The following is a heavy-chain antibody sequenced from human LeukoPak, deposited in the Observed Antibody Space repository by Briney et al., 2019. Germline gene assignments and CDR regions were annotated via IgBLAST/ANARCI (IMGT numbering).Heavy chain of an antibody. Sequence: SETLSLTCTVSVGSISIYYWSWIREPTGKGLEWIGYIYYSGSTNYNPSLKSRVTISVDTSQNQFSLELSSVTAAEQAVFYCGRDYYYGSGSYYRGPNYYMDVWGKGTTVTVSS. J-gene: IGHJ6*03. D-gene: IGHD3-10*01. V-gene: IGHV4-59*01. CDR2: IYYSGST. CDR3: GRDYYYGSGSYYRGPNYYMDV. CDR1: VGSISIYY.